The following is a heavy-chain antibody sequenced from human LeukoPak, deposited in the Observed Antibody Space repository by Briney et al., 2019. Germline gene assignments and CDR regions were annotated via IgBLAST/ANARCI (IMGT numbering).Heavy chain of an antibody. CDR3: ARDPMADFDY. J-gene: IGHJ4*02. CDR2: ISSDGRNQ. V-gene: IGHV3-30*03. CDR1: GFTFSSYS. Sequence: PGGSLRLSCAASGFTFSSYSMNWVRQAPGKGLEWVAVISSDGRNQIYADSVKGRFTISRDNSKNTLFLQMNSLRAEDTAVYYCARDPMADFDYWGQGTLVTVSS. D-gene: IGHD2-8*01.